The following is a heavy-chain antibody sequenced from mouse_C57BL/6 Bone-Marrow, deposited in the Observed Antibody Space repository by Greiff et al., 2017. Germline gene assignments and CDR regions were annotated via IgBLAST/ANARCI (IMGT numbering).Heavy chain of an antibody. CDR2: ISSGGGYT. Sequence: EVKLVESGGDLVKPGGSLKLSCAASGFTFSSYGMSWVRQTPDKRLEWVATISSGGGYTYYPDSVKGRFTISRDNAKNTLYLQLSSLKSEDTAMYYCARRWLLAWFAYWGQGTLVTVSA. CDR3: ARRWLLAWFAY. V-gene: IGHV5-6*02. CDR1: GFTFSSYG. D-gene: IGHD2-3*01. J-gene: IGHJ3*01.